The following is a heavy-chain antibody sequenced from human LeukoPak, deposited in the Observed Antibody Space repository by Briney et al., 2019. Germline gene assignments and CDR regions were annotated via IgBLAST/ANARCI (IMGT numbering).Heavy chain of an antibody. V-gene: IGHV4-34*01. D-gene: IGHD3-10*01. Sequence: SETLSLTCTVSGGSISGYYWSWIRQPPGKGLEWIGEINHSGSTNYNPSLKSRVTISVDTSKNQFSLKLSSVTAADTAVYYCARGRSLWFGELCYFDYWGQGTLVTVSS. J-gene: IGHJ4*02. CDR2: INHSGST. CDR3: ARGRSLWFGELCYFDY. CDR1: GGSISGYY.